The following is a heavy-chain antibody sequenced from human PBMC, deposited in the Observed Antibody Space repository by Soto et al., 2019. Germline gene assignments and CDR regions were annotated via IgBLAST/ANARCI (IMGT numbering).Heavy chain of an antibody. Sequence: QVQLQQWGAGLLKPSETLSLTCAVYGGSFSGYDWSWIRQSPGKGLERVGEINHSGSTNYNPSLKSRDTLTVDTSNYQFSLKLSSVTAAATAVYFCARGVVGATTAGLFDYWVQGTLVTVSS. CDR2: INHSGST. V-gene: IGHV4-34*01. J-gene: IGHJ4*02. CDR1: GGSFSGYD. CDR3: ARGVVGATTAGLFDY. D-gene: IGHD1-26*01.